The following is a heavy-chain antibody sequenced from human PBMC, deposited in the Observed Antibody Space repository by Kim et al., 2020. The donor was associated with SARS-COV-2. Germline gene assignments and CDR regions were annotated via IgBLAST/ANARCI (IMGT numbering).Heavy chain of an antibody. D-gene: IGHD2-2*01. CDR1: GFPFSNYA. Sequence: GGSLGLSCAASGFPFSNYAMTWVRQAPGKGLEWVSGISGGSDDTFYADSVRGRFTISTDKSKNTLYLQMSGLRAEDTAIYYCAKGRCSYGACYVDYWGQG. J-gene: IGHJ4*02. CDR2: ISGGSDDT. V-gene: IGHV3-23*01. CDR3: AKGRCSYGACYVDY.